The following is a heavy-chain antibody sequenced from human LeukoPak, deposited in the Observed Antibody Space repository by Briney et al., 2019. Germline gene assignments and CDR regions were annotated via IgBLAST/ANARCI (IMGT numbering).Heavy chain of an antibody. CDR3: ARVRGGRGYSGRLDY. CDR2: INHSGST. J-gene: IGHJ4*02. V-gene: IGHV4-34*01. CDR1: GGSFSGYY. D-gene: IGHD5-12*01. Sequence: SETLSLTCAVYGGSFSGYYWSWIRQPPGKGLEWIGEINHSGSTNYNPSLKSRVTISVDTSKNQFSLKLSSVTAADTAVYYCARVRGGRGYSGRLDYWGQGTLVTVSS.